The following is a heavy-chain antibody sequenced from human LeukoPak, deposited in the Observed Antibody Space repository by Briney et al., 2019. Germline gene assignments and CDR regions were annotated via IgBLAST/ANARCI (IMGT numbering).Heavy chain of an antibody. CDR3: ARDPNGNYVGAFDFQP. Sequence: GGSLRLACAASGFTFATYAMTWVRQAPGKGLEWVSSMTSGGRDIYCADSLKGRFTISRDNYKNTLYLQMNSLRAEDTAVYYCARDPNGNYVGAFDFQPWGQGTLVTVSS. CDR2: MTSGGRDI. V-gene: IGHV3-23*01. CDR1: GFTFATYA. J-gene: IGHJ1*01. D-gene: IGHD4-17*01.